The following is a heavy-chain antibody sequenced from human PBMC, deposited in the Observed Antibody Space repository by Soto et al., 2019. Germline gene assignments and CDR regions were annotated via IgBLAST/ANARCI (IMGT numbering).Heavy chain of an antibody. J-gene: IGHJ4*02. CDR3: ARWVLRYFDWSEGHFDY. Sequence: SETLSLTCTVSGGSISSYYLSWIRQPPGKGLEWIGYIYHSGSTYYNPSLKSRVTISVDTSKNQFSLKLSSVTAADTAVYYCARWVLRYFDWSEGHFDYWGQGTLVTVSS. V-gene: IGHV4-59*06. CDR1: GGSISSYY. CDR2: IYHSGST. D-gene: IGHD3-9*01.